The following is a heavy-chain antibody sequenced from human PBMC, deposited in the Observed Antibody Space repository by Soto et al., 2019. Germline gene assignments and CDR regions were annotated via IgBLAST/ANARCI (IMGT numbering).Heavy chain of an antibody. CDR2: IIPIFGTA. D-gene: IGHD3-22*01. J-gene: IGHJ6*02. Sequence: ASVKVSCKASGGTFSSYAISWVRQAPGQGLEWMGGIIPIFGTANYAQKFQGRVTITADESTSTAYMELSSLRSEDTAVYYCARGLNYYDSSGYSRGKNYYYYGMDVWGQGTTVTVSS. CDR3: ARGLNYYDSSGYSRGKNYYYYGMDV. CDR1: GGTFSSYA. V-gene: IGHV1-69*13.